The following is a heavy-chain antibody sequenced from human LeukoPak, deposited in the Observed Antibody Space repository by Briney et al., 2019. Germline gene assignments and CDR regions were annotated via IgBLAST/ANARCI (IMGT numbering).Heavy chain of an antibody. D-gene: IGHD5-24*01. CDR2: IYYSGST. CDR3: ARAGGYNQQFDY. Sequence: SETLSLTCTVSGGSISSHYWSWIRQPPGKGLEWIGYIYYSGSTNYNPSLKSRVTISVDTSKNQFSLKLSSVTAADTAVYYCARAGGYNQQFDYRGQGTLVTVSS. J-gene: IGHJ4*02. V-gene: IGHV4-59*11. CDR1: GGSISSHY.